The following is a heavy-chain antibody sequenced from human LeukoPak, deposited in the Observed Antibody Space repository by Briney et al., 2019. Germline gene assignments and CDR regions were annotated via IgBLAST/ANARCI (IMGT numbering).Heavy chain of an antibody. CDR3: ARVRDGYNSYYFDY. CDR2: INHSGIS. V-gene: IGHV4-34*01. CDR1: GASFSDSY. Sequence: SETLSLTCVVYGASFSDSYWTWIRQPPGKGLEWIGEINHSGISNYNPSLKSRVTISVDTSKNQFSLKLSSVTAADTAVYYCARVRDGYNSYYFDYWGQGTLVTVSS. D-gene: IGHD5-24*01. J-gene: IGHJ4*02.